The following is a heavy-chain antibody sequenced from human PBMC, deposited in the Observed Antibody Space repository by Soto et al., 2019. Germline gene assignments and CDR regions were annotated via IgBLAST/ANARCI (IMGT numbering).Heavy chain of an antibody. Sequence: SETRSLTCAVYGGSFSGYYWSWIRQPPGKGLEWIGEINHSGSTNYNPSLKSRVTISVDTSKNQFSLKLSSVTAADTAVYYCARRSNYDILTGSQMQRLYFDYWGQGTLVTVSS. J-gene: IGHJ4*02. CDR3: ARRSNYDILTGSQMQRLYFDY. D-gene: IGHD3-9*01. V-gene: IGHV4-34*01. CDR2: INHSGST. CDR1: GGSFSGYY.